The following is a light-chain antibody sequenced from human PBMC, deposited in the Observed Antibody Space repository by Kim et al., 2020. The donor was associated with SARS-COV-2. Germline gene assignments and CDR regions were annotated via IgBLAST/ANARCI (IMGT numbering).Light chain of an antibody. CDR3: NSRDSSGNHPWV. Sequence: SSELTQDPAVSVAFGQTVRITCQGDSLRSYYASWYQQKPGQAPVLVIYGKNNRPSGIPGRFAGSSSGNTASLTTTGAQAEVGAGFYFNSRDSSGNHPWVF. CDR1: SLRSYY. J-gene: IGLJ3*02. CDR2: GKN. V-gene: IGLV3-19*01.